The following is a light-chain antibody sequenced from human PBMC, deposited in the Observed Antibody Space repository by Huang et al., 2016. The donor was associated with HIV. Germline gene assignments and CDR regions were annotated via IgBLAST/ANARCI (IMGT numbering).Light chain of an antibody. V-gene: IGKV3-15*01. CDR2: GAS. Sequence: EIVMTQSPATLSVSPGERATLSCRASQSVSNNLAWYQQKPGPAPRLLIHGASTRATGVPARFRGSGSGTEFTLTISSLQSEDFAVYYCQQYHNWPPWTFGQGTKVEIK. J-gene: IGKJ1*01. CDR3: QQYHNWPPWT. CDR1: QSVSNN.